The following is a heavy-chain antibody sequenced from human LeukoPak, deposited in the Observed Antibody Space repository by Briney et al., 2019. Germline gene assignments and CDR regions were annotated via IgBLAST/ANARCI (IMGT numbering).Heavy chain of an antibody. CDR3: ARERDGYKYFDY. Sequence: GGSLRLSCAASGFTFSSYNMSWVRQAPGKGLEWVSSISSSSSYIYYADSVKGRFTISRDNAKNSLYLQMHSLRAEDTAVYYCARERDGYKYFDYWGQGTLVTVSS. V-gene: IGHV3-21*01. D-gene: IGHD5-12*01. J-gene: IGHJ4*02. CDR2: ISSSSSYI. CDR1: GFTFSSYN.